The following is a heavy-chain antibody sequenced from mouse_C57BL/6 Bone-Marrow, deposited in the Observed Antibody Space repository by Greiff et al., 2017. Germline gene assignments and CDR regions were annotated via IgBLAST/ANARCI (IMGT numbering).Heavy chain of an antibody. CDR2: INPNNGGT. D-gene: IGHD1-1*01. J-gene: IGHJ4*01. CDR3: ARLRYRGNYAMDY. Sequence: VQLQQSGPELVKPGASVKIPCKASGYTFTDYNMDWVKQSHGKSLEWIGDINPNNGGTIYNQKFKGKATLTVDKSSSTAYMELRSLTSEDTAVYYCARLRYRGNYAMDYWGQGTSVTVSS. CDR1: GYTFTDYN. V-gene: IGHV1-18*01.